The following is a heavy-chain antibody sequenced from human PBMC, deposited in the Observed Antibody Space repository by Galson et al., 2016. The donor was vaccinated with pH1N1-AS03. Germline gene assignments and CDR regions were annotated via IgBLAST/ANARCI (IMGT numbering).Heavy chain of an antibody. CDR3: ARQATPEGWLHYTWFDP. Sequence: LSLTCSVSGDSMDSSSYHWGWIRQPPGKGLEWIGTVYYSGRTYYNPSLNRRVTISVDVSRSHFSLNLKSVSATDTGVYYCARQATPEGWLHYTWFDPWGQGTLVTVSS. J-gene: IGHJ5*02. D-gene: IGHD5-24*01. CDR1: GDSMDSSSYH. V-gene: IGHV4-39*01. CDR2: VYYSGRT.